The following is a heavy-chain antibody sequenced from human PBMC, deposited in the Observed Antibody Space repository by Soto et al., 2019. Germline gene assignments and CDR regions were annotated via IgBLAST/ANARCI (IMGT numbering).Heavy chain of an antibody. D-gene: IGHD4-17*01. Sequence: QVQLVESGGGVVQPGRSLRVSCAASGFTFSGYAVHWVRQAPGKGLEWVAFITYEGSEKYYADSVKGRFTISRDNSKDTLYLQMNSLRNEDTAVYYCASCGDNRDHWGQRTLVTVSS. CDR1: GFTFSGYA. CDR2: ITYEGSEK. J-gene: IGHJ4*02. V-gene: IGHV3-30-3*01. CDR3: ASCGDNRDH.